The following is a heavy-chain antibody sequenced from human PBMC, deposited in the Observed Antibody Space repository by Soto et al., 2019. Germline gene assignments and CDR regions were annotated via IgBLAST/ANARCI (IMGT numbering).Heavy chain of an antibody. V-gene: IGHV4-34*01. CDR2: INHSGST. CDR3: ARGSHLLLRYFDWLPIDY. CDR1: GGYFSCYY. D-gene: IGHD3-9*01. J-gene: IGHJ4*02. Sequence: PSETLSLTCAVYGGYFSCYYWSWIRQPTGKGLEWIGEINHSGSTNYNPSLKSRVTISVDTSKNQFSLKLSSVTAADTAVYYCARGSHLLLRYFDWLPIDYWGQGTLVTVSS.